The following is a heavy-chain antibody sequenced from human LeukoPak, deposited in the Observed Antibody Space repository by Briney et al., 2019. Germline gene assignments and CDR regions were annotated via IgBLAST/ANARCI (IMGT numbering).Heavy chain of an antibody. J-gene: IGHJ6*03. CDR2: IKQDGIEI. D-gene: IGHD3-3*01. CDR3: ARVGEFLRSPYYYMDV. Sequence: PGGSLRLSCAASGFTFSRAWMTWVRQTPGKGLEWVANIKQDGIEIYYVDSVKGRFTISRDNAKNSLYMQMNSLRAEDTAVYYCARVGEFLRSPYYYMDVWGKGTTVTVSS. CDR1: GFTFSRAW. V-gene: IGHV3-7*01.